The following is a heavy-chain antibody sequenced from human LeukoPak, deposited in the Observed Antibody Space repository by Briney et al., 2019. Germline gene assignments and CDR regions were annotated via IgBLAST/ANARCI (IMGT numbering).Heavy chain of an antibody. D-gene: IGHD3-22*01. CDR3: ARNYDSSGGVDI. Sequence: SETLSLTCTVSGGSISSHYWSWIRQPPGKGLEWIGYIYYSGSTNYNPSLKSRVTISVDTSKNQFSLKLSSVTAADTAVYYCARNYDSSGGVDIWGQGTMVTVS. CDR2: IYYSGST. J-gene: IGHJ3*02. CDR1: GGSISSHY. V-gene: IGHV4-59*11.